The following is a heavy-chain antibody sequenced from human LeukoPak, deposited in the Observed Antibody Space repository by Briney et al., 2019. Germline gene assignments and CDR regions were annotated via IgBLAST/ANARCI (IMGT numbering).Heavy chain of an antibody. CDR2: ISDSGGGT. J-gene: IGHJ4*02. CDR3: ARDSERYYDSSGYFDY. D-gene: IGHD3-22*01. CDR1: GFTFSSYA. V-gene: IGHV3-23*01. Sequence: GGSLRLSCAASGFTFSSYAMTWVRQAPGKGLEWVSGISDSGGGTYYADSVKGRFTISRDNSKNTLYLQMNSLRAEDTAVYYCARDSERYYDSSGYFDYWGQGTLVTVSS.